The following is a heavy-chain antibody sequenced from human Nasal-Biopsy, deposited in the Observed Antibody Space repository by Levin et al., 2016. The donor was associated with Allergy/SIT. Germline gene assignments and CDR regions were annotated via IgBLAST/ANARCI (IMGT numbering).Heavy chain of an antibody. CDR2: INSGGDRT. CDR3: VKDKGRSWAFGS. J-gene: IGHJ4*02. V-gene: IGHV3-23*01. D-gene: IGHD3-16*01. CDR1: GFTFNTYA. Sequence: GGSLRLSCAASGFTFNTYAMSWVRQAPGQGLEWVSSINSGGDRTFYADSVKGRFTIARDNTKNMVGLQMSNLRVEDTAVYYCVKDKGRSWAFGSWGQGTLVTVSS.